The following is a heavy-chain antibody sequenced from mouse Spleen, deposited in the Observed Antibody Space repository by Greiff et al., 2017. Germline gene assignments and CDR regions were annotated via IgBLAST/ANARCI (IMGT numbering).Heavy chain of an antibody. CDR2: INPSNGGT. CDR3: TLSTMITPFAY. Sequence: QVQLQQPGAELVKPGASVKLSCKASGYTFTSYYMYWVKQRPGQGLEWIGGINPSNGGTNFNEKFKSKATLTVDKSSSTAYMQLSSLTSEDSAVYYCTLSTMITPFAYWGQGTLVTVSA. CDR1: GYTFTSYY. J-gene: IGHJ3*01. D-gene: IGHD2-4*01. V-gene: IGHV1S81*02.